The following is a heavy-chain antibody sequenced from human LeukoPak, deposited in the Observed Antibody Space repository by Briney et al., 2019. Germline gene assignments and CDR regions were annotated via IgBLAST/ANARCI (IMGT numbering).Heavy chain of an antibody. D-gene: IGHD6-19*01. CDR1: GVTFSSYA. J-gene: IGHJ4*02. CDR3: AKNIPGIAVAGDFYFDY. CDR2: ISGSGGST. V-gene: IGHV3-23*01. Sequence: PGGSLRLSCAASGVTFSSYAMSWVRQAPGKGLEWVSAISGSGGSTYYADSVKGRFTISRDNSKNTLYLQMNSLRAEDTAVYYCAKNIPGIAVAGDFYFDYWGQGTLVTVSS.